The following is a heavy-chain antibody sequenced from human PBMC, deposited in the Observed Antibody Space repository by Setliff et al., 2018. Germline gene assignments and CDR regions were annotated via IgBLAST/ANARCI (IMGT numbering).Heavy chain of an antibody. J-gene: IGHJ3*02. CDR1: GGSISSSSYY. CDR2: IYYSGST. V-gene: IGHV4-39*07. D-gene: IGHD3-10*01. Sequence: SETLSLTCTVSGGSISSSSYYWGWIRQPPGKGLEWIGSIYYSGSTYYNPSLKSRVTISVDTSKNQFSLKLSSVTAANTAVYYCARVGVLWFGELLGAFDIWGQGTMVTVSS. CDR3: ARVGVLWFGELLGAFDI.